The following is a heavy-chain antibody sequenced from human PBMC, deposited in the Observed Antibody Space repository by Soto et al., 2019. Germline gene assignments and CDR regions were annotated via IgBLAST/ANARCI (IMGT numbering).Heavy chain of an antibody. Sequence: SVKVSCKASGGTFSSYAISWVRQAPGQGLEWMGGIIPIFGTANYAQKFQGRVTITADESTSTAYMELSSLRSEDTAVYYCARDYDFWSGYFFPWGQGTLVTVSS. CDR2: IIPIFGTA. CDR1: GGTFSSYA. CDR3: ARDYDFWSGYFFP. J-gene: IGHJ5*02. V-gene: IGHV1-69*13. D-gene: IGHD3-3*01.